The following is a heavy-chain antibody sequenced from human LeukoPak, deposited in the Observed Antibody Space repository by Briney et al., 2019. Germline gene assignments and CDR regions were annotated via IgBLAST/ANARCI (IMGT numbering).Heavy chain of an antibody. CDR1: GYTFTGYY. Sequence: GASVKVSCKASGYTFTGYYMHWVRQAPGQGLEWMGWINPNSGGTNYAQKFQDRVTMTRDTSISTAYMELSRLRSDDTAVYYCARDRKAGYYYGSGPYWGYWGQGTLVTVSS. V-gene: IGHV1-2*02. CDR3: ARDRKAGYYYGSGPYWGY. CDR2: INPNSGGT. D-gene: IGHD3-10*01. J-gene: IGHJ4*02.